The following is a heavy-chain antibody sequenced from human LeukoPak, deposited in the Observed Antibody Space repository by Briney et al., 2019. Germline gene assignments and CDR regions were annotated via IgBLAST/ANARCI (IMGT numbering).Heavy chain of an antibody. J-gene: IGHJ6*02. CDR2: ISWNSGSI. V-gene: IGHV3-9*01. Sequence: GGSLRLSCAASGFTFDDYAMHWVRQAPGKGLEWVSGISWNSGSIGYADSVKGRFTISRDNAKNSLYLQMNSLRAEDTALYYCAKGRYFDWSAYGMDVWGQGTTVTVSS. D-gene: IGHD3-9*01. CDR3: AKGRYFDWSAYGMDV. CDR1: GFTFDDYA.